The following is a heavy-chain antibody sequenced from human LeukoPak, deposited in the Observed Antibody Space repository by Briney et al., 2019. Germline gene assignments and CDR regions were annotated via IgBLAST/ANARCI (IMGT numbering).Heavy chain of an antibody. CDR1: GGSISSYY. V-gene: IGHV4-59*01. CDR3: ARVRSSGYPPPPAFDY. CDR2: IYYSGST. D-gene: IGHD3-22*01. J-gene: IGHJ4*02. Sequence: SETLSLTCIVSGGSISSYYWSWIRQPPGKGLEWIGNIYYSGSTNYNPSLKSRVTISVDTSKKQFSLKLTSVTAADTAVYYCARVRSSGYPPPPAFDYWGQGTLVTVSS.